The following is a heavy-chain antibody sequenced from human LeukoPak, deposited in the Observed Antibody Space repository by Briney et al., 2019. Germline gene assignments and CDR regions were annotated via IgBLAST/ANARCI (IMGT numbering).Heavy chain of an antibody. CDR1: GGSISGYY. CDR2: IYTSGST. Sequence: SETLSLTCSVSGGSISGYYWSWVRQPPGKGLEWIGYIYTSGSTNYNPSLKSRVTISVDTSKNQFSLKLSSVTAADTAVYYCATTTTIASWFDPWGQGTLVTVSS. J-gene: IGHJ5*02. CDR3: ATTTTIASWFDP. D-gene: IGHD2-21*01. V-gene: IGHV4-4*09.